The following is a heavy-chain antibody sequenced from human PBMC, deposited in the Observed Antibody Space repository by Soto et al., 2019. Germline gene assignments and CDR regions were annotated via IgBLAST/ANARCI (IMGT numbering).Heavy chain of an antibody. CDR2: IIPILGIA. V-gene: IGHV1-69*08. CDR3: ARDPCSSTSCSAGY. Sequence: QVQLVQSGAEVKKPGSSVKVSCKASAGTFSSYTISWVRQAPGQGLEWMGRIIPILGIANYAQKFQGRVTITADKSTSTAYMELSSLRSEDTAVYYCARDPCSSTSCSAGYWGQGTLVTVSS. CDR1: AGTFSSYT. D-gene: IGHD2-2*01. J-gene: IGHJ4*02.